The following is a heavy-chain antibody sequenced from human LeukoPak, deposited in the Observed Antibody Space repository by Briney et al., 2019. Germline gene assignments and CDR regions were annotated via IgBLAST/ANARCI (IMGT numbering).Heavy chain of an antibody. V-gene: IGHV3-30*02. CDR1: EFTFSSYG. D-gene: IGHD1/OR15-1a*01. Sequence: PGGSLRLSCAASEFTFSSYGMDWVRQAPGKGLEWVAFIGYDGSDKFYADSVRGRFTISRDNSKNTLYLQMNSLRAEDTAVYYCAKGGEQVTWNFQNWGQGTLVTVSS. CDR3: AKGGEQVTWNFQN. J-gene: IGHJ1*01. CDR2: IGYDGSDK.